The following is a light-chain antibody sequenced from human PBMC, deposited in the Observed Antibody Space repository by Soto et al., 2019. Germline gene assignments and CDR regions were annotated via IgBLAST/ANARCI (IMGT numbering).Light chain of an antibody. V-gene: IGKV1-5*03. Sequence: IKMSQSPSALSASIRERVIITCRASQSITTYLAWYQQKAGEAPKLLIYKASTLESGVPSRFSGSGSGTEFTLTISSLQPDDFATYYCQPYNSYSRTSGQGTKV. J-gene: IGKJ1*01. CDR2: KAS. CDR3: QPYNSYSRT. CDR1: QSITTY.